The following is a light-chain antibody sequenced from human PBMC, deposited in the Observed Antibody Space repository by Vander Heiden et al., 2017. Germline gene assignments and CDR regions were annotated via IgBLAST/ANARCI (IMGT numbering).Light chain of an antibody. CDR1: SSNIGAGYE. Sequence: QSVLTHPPSVSGAPGQRVSTSCTGNSSNIGAGYEVHWYQQLPGTAPKLLIYANNIRPSGVPDRFSGSKSGTSASLAITGLHTEDEADYYCQSYDNTLSGFFVFGTGTTVTVL. CDR2: ANN. J-gene: IGLJ1*01. CDR3: QSYDNTLSGFFV. V-gene: IGLV1-40*01.